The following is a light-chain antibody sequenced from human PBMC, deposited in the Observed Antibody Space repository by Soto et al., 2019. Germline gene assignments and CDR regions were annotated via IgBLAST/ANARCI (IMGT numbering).Light chain of an antibody. V-gene: IGLV2-14*01. J-gene: IGLJ1*01. CDR2: EVT. Sequence: QSVLTQPASVSGSPGQSITISCTGTSSDIGGYNYVSWYQQHPGEAPKLVIYEVTNRPSGVSNRFSGSKSGNTAYLTISGLQGDDEADYYCCSNTSTITYVFGSATKVTVL. CDR1: SSDIGGYNY. CDR3: CSNTSTITYV.